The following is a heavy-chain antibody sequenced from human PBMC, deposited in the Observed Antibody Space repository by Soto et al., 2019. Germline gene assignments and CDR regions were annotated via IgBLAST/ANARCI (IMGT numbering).Heavy chain of an antibody. Sequence: ASVKVSCKASGYTFTTYAMHWVRQAPGQRLEWMGWINAGNGNTKCSQKFQGRVTITRDTSARTVYMELSSLTSEDTAVYYCARETRFSTDTWGFDYWGQGTLVTVSS. CDR3: ARETRFSTDTWGFDY. CDR2: INAGNGNT. D-gene: IGHD2-8*02. CDR1: GYTFTTYA. V-gene: IGHV1-3*01. J-gene: IGHJ4*02.